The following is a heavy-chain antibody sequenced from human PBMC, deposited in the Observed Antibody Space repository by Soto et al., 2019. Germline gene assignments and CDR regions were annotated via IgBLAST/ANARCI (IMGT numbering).Heavy chain of an antibody. CDR3: ARHKRVTTGWFDP. CDR2: IYYSGST. J-gene: IGHJ5*02. D-gene: IGHD1-1*01. V-gene: IGHV4-39*01. CDR1: GGSISSSSYY. Sequence: QLQLQESGPGLVKPSETLSLTCTVSGGSISSSSYYWGWIRQPPGKGLEWIGSIYYSGSTYYNPSLRSRVTISVDTSKNQFSLTLSSVTAADTAVYYCARHKRVTTGWFDPWGQGTLVTVSS.